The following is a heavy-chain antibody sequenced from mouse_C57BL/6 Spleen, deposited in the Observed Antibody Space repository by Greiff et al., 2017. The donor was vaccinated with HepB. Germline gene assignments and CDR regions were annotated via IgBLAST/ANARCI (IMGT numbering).Heavy chain of an antibody. V-gene: IGHV5-15*01. D-gene: IGHD1-1*01. CDR3: ARWITTVSGAMDY. CDR1: GFTFSDYG. J-gene: IGHJ4*01. CDR2: ISNLAYST. Sequence: DVKLVESGGGLVQPGGSLKLSCAASGFTFSDYGMAWVRQAPRKGPEWVAFISNLAYSTYYADTVTGRFTISRENAKNTLYLEMSSLRSEDTAMYYCARWITTVSGAMDYWGQGTSVTVSS.